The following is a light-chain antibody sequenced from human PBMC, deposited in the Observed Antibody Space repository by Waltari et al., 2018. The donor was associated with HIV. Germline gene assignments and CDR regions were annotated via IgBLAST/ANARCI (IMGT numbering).Light chain of an antibody. CDR3: QQYNSHSYA. CDR1: QIIDNC. CDR2: KTS. J-gene: IGKJ2*01. Sequence: DVQMTQPPSTLSAGGGDKVTITCRASQIIDNCLAWYQQKPGKPPKLLIYKTSYLESGVPSRFSGSVSGADFTLIIDGLQPDDFATYYCQQYNSHSYAFGQGTKVDVK. V-gene: IGKV1-5*03.